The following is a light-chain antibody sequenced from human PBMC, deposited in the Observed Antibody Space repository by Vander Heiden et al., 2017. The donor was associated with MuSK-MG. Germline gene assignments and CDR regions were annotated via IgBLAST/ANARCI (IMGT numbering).Light chain of an antibody. CDR1: QSVSSY. Sequence: EIVLTQSPATLSLSPGERATLSCRASQSVSSYLAWYQQTPGQAPRLLIYDASNRATGIPARCSSGRSWTDFTLIISSRQPQDVSVYYCQQQSNWPPLTFGEGTKLEIK. CDR3: QQQSNWPPLT. V-gene: IGKV3-11*01. CDR2: DAS. J-gene: IGKJ4*01.